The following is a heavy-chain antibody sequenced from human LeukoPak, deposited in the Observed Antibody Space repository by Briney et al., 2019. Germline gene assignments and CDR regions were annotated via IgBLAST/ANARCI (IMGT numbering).Heavy chain of an antibody. CDR3: ARGRGYYYDSSARDYIDY. CDR2: MNPNSGNT. CDR1: GYTFTSYD. J-gene: IGHJ4*02. D-gene: IGHD3-22*01. V-gene: IGHV1-8*01. Sequence: EASVKVSCKASGYTFTSYDINWVRQATGQGLEWMGWMNPNSGNTGYAQKFQGRVTMTRNTSISTAYMELSSLRSEDTAVYYCARGRGYYYDSSARDYIDYWGQGTLVTVSS.